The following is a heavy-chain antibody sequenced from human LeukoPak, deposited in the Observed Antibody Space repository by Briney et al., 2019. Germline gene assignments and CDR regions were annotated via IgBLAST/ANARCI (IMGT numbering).Heavy chain of an antibody. J-gene: IGHJ4*02. CDR1: EFTFSTYA. D-gene: IGHD6-13*01. V-gene: IGHV3-23*01. Sequence: GGSLRLSCAASEFTFSTYAMTWVRQAPGKGLEWVSAISSGGGDTYYADSVKGRFTISRDNSKNILYLQMDSLRAEDTAVYYCAKRISWYGTVDYWGQGTLVTASS. CDR3: AKRISWYGTVDY. CDR2: ISSGGGDT.